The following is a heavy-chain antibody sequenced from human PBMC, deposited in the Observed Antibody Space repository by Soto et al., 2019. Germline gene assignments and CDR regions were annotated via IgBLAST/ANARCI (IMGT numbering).Heavy chain of an antibody. CDR2: IHYTGKT. CDR1: GGSISSGGHY. Sequence: QVLLQESGPGLVKPSQTLSLTCTVSGGSISSGGHYWNWIRQHPGKGLEWIGYIHYTGKTYYNPSLKSRILISVDTSKNPFSLRLSSVTAADTAVYYCAREAGGSVEPDHVVYFYYMDVWGKGTTVTVSS. J-gene: IGHJ6*03. V-gene: IGHV4-31*03. D-gene: IGHD3-10*01. CDR3: AREAGGSVEPDHVVYFYYMDV.